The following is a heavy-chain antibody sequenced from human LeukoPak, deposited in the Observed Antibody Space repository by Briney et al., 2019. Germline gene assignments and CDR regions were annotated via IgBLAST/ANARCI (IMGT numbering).Heavy chain of an antibody. CDR3: TKEGGPKRVTTERYSFDH. D-gene: IGHD4-17*01. Sequence: GGSLRLSCAASEFTFSNFGMHWVRQAPGKGLEWVAVISNDGRVQYYADSVKGRFTISRDNSKNTLSLQMNSLRAEDTAVYFCTKEGGPKRVTTERYSFDHWGQGTLVTVSS. CDR2: ISNDGRVQ. J-gene: IGHJ4*02. V-gene: IGHV3-30*18. CDR1: EFTFSNFG.